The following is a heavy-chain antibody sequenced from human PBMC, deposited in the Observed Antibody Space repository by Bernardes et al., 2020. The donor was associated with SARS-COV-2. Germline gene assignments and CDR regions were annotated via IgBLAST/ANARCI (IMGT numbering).Heavy chain of an antibody. V-gene: IGHV3-23*01. CDR3: AKDLSGFWAREY. J-gene: IGHJ4*02. CDR2: ISGSGGST. Sequence: GGSLRLSCAASGFTFNNYAMTWVRQAPGKGLEWVSGISGSGGSTYYADSVKGRFTISRDNSKNTLYLQMNSLRAEDTAVYYCAKDLSGFWAREYWGQGTLVTVSS. CDR1: GFTFNNYA. D-gene: IGHD3-3*01.